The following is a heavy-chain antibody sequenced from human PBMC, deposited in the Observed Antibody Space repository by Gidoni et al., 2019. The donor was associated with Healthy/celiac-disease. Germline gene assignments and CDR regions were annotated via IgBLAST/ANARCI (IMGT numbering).Heavy chain of an antibody. Sequence: TLNESAPVLVPPTASLTLNCTVSVFSLSHARMGVSWIRQPPGKALEWLAHIFSNDEKSYSTSLKSRITIYKDTSKSQVVLTMTNMDPVDTATEYCARIRGSYTGGAFDIWGKGTMVTVSS. CDR2: IFSNDEK. CDR3: ARIRGSYTGGAFDI. CDR1: VFSLSHARMG. J-gene: IGHJ3*02. D-gene: IGHD1-26*01. V-gene: IGHV2-26*01.